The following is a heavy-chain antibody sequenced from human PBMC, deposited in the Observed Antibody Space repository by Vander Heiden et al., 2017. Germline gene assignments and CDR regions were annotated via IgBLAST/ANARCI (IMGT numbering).Heavy chain of an antibody. CDR2: ISYDGSNK. V-gene: IGHV3-30-3*01. D-gene: IGHD3-22*01. Sequence: QVQLVESGGGVVQPGRSLRLSCAASGFPFSSYAMHWVRQAPGKGLEWVAVISYDGSNKYYADAVKGRFTISRDNSKNTLYLQMNSLRAEDTAVYYCARVHSSGYYYLDYWGQGTLVTVSS. CDR1: GFPFSSYA. CDR3: ARVHSSGYYYLDY. J-gene: IGHJ4*02.